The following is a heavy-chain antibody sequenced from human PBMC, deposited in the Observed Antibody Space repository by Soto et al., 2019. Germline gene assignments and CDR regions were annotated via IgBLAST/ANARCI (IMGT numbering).Heavy chain of an antibody. J-gene: IGHJ6*04. Sequence: GVSLRLSCAASGFTFSSYEMNWVRQAPGKGLEWVSYISSSGSTIYYADSVKGRFTISRDNAKNSLYLQMNSLRAEDTAVYYCAREPDNWKYYSYYGLDGRGKRTKVTVS. CDR3: AREPDNWKYYSYYGLDG. CDR1: GFTFSSYE. D-gene: IGHD1-20*01. CDR2: ISSSGSTI. V-gene: IGHV3-48*03.